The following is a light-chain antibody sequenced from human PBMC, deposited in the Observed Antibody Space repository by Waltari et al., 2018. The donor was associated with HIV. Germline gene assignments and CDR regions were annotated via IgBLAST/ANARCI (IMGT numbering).Light chain of an antibody. CDR2: SNN. J-gene: IGLJ1*01. CDR3: AAWDDSLKGGA. V-gene: IGLV1-44*01. CDR1: TSNIGGNT. Sequence: QSVLAQPPSASGTPGPRVPLSCSGSTSNIGGNTVSWYQQLPGTAPKLLIYSNNERPSGVPDRLSGSTSGTSASLVISGLQSEDEADYYCAAWDDSLKGGAFGTGTKVTVL.